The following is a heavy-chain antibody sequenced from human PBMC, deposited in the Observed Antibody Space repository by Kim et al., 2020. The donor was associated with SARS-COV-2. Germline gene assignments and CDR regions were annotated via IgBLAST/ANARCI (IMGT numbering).Heavy chain of an antibody. J-gene: IGHJ3*02. CDR2: IKQDGSEK. D-gene: IGHD3-22*01. CDR1: GFTFSSFW. Sequence: GGSLRLSCAASGFTFSSFWMSWVRQAPGKGLEWVANIKQDGSEKYYVDSVKGRFTISRDNAKNSLYLQMNSLRAEDTAVYYCARDLTYYYDSSPCGAFDIWRQGTMVTVSS. CDR3: ARDLTYYYDSSPCGAFDI. V-gene: IGHV3-7*01.